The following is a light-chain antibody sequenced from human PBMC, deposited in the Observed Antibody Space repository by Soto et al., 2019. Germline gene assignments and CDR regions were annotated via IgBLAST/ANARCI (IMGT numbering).Light chain of an antibody. V-gene: IGKV1-39*01. CDR3: QQSDSAPLT. CDR1: QSISSY. Sequence: VGGGVLIACRASQSISSYLNWYQQKPGKAPKLLIYAASSLQSGVPSRFSGSGSGADFTFTITRLQPEYIALSYYQQSDSAPLTVGGGTKVDIK. CDR2: AAS. J-gene: IGKJ4*01.